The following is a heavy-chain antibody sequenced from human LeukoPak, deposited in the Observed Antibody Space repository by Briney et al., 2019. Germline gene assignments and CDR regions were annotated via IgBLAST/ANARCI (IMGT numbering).Heavy chain of an antibody. CDR1: GYTFTSNP. D-gene: IGHD1-26*01. CDR3: ARSCIVGATTCTDY. V-gene: IGHV1-69*13. J-gene: IGHJ4*02. CDR2: IIPIFGTA. Sequence: ASVKVSCKASGYTFTSNPMHWVRQAPGQGLEWMGGIIPIFGTANYAQKFQGRVTITADESTSTAYMELSSLRSEDTAVYYCARSCIVGATTCTDYWGQGTLVTVSS.